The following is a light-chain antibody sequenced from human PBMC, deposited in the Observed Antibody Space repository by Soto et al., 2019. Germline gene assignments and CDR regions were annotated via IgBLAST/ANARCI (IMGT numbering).Light chain of an antibody. Sequence: QSALTQPPSASGSPGQSVTISCTGTSSDLGGYNYVSWYQQHPGKAPKLMIYEVSLRPSGVPDRFSGSKSGNTASLTVSGLQAEDEADYYCSSFAGSPVVFGGGTKVTVL. CDR3: SSFAGSPVV. J-gene: IGLJ2*01. CDR2: EVS. V-gene: IGLV2-8*01. CDR1: SSDLGGYNY.